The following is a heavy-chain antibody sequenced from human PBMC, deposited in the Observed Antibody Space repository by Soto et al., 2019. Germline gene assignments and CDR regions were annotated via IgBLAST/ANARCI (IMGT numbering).Heavy chain of an antibody. Sequence: QVQLQESGPGLVKPSETLSLTCTVSGVSMSSYYWNWLRQPPGKGLEWIGYIFYSGHTNYNPSLKSLVTISVDTSKNQFSLKLTSVTAADTAVYYCARPAGSGYWYFALWGRGTLVTVSS. D-gene: IGHD6-19*01. V-gene: IGHV4-59*08. CDR1: GVSMSSYY. CDR2: IFYSGHT. J-gene: IGHJ2*01. CDR3: ARPAGSGYWYFAL.